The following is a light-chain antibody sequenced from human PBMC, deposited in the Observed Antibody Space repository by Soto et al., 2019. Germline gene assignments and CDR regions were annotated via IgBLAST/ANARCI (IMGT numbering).Light chain of an antibody. CDR2: DVT. CDR1: SSDIGGYNY. J-gene: IGLJ1*01. Sequence: QSVLTQPASVSGSPGQSITISCTGTSSDIGGYNYVSWYQQLPGKAPKLIIYDVTNRPSGVSNRFSGSKSASTASLTISGLQAEDEGDYYCSSYATTSTPYVFGTGTKVTVL. V-gene: IGLV2-14*01. CDR3: SSYATTSTPYV.